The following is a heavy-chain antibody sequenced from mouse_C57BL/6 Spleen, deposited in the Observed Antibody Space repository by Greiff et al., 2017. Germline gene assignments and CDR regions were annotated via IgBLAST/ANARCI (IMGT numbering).Heavy chain of an antibody. Sequence: EVQLQESGPELVKPGASVKISCKASGYSFTGYYMHWVKQSHGNILDWIGYIYPYNGVSSYNQKFKSKATLTVDKSSSTAYMELRSLTSEDSAVDYCARGTSASRRYYAMDYWGQGTSVTVSS. V-gene: IGHV1-31*01. J-gene: IGHJ4*01. D-gene: IGHD1-1*01. CDR3: ARGTSASRRYYAMDY. CDR1: GYSFTGYY. CDR2: IYPYNGVS.